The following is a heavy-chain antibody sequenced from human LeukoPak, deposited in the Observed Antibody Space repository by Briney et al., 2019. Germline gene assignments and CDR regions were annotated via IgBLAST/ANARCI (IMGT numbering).Heavy chain of an antibody. D-gene: IGHD2-2*01. Sequence: SSETLSLTCTVSGYSISSGYYWGWIRPPPGKGLEWIGSIYHSGSTYYNPSLKSRVTISVDTSKNQFSLKLSSVTAADTAVYYCARPAVGYCSSTSCYSKMYYFDYWGQGTLVTVSS. CDR1: GYSISSGYY. V-gene: IGHV4-38-2*02. J-gene: IGHJ4*02. CDR2: IYHSGST. CDR3: ARPAVGYCSSTSCYSKMYYFDY.